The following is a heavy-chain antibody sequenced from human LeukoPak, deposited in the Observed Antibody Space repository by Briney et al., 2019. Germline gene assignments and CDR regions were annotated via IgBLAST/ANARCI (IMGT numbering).Heavy chain of an antibody. Sequence: ASVKVSCTVSGSTLTTISIDWVRQTPGKGLEWMGSLSPRDGETIYAQKFQGRFKMTADTATDTAYTEMSSLESGDTALYYCATGAIVYDYWGQGTLVTVSS. CDR2: LSPRDGET. CDR1: GSTLTTIS. CDR3: ATGAIVYDY. J-gene: IGHJ4*02. D-gene: IGHD3-9*01. V-gene: IGHV1-24*01.